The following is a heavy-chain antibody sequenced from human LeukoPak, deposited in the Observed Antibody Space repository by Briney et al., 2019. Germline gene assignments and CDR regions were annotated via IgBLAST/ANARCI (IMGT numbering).Heavy chain of an antibody. CDR3: ARVAPYYYDSSGYCDY. CDR1: GFTPSSYS. J-gene: IGHJ4*02. V-gene: IGHV3-48*01. Sequence: GGSLRLSCAAAGFTPSSYSMSWVRQAPGKGLEWVSYISSSSSTIYYADSVKGRFTISRDNAKNSLYLQMNSLRAEDTAVYYCARVAPYYYDSSGYCDYWGQGTLVTVSS. CDR2: ISSSSSTI. D-gene: IGHD3-22*01.